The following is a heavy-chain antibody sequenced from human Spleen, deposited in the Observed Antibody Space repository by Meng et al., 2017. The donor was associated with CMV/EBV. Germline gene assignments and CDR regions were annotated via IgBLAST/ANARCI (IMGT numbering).Heavy chain of an antibody. Sequence: GGSLRLSCAASGFTFSNAWMSWVRQAQGKGLEWVGRIKSKTDGGTTDYPAPVKGRFTISRDDSKNTLHLQMNSLKTDDTGVYYCTTLGAYYDSSGYLMGDYWGQGTLVTVSS. D-gene: IGHD3-22*01. CDR1: GFTFSNAW. CDR2: IKSKTDGGTT. V-gene: IGHV3-15*01. CDR3: TTLGAYYDSSGYLMGDY. J-gene: IGHJ4*02.